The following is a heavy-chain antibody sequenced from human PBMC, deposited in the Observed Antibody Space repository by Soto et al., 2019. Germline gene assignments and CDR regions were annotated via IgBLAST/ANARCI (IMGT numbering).Heavy chain of an antibody. CDR1: GFTISNYS. CDR2: IIQDGSEK. J-gene: IGHJ4*01. Sequence: AGSLRLSCAASGFTISNYSMTSVHQAPGKGLEWVANIIQDGSEKYYADSVQGRFIISRDTSKNTLHLQMNSLRAEDTALYYGARAFVCWNAQYYWGHGTLVTVSS. CDR3: ARAFVCWNAQYY. D-gene: IGHD1-1*01. V-gene: IGHV3-7*01.